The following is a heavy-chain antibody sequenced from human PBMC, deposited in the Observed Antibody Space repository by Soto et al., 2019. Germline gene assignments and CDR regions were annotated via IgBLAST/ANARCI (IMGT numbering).Heavy chain of an antibody. CDR3: ASDLVGASDSYGLDV. V-gene: IGHV3-33*01. J-gene: IGHJ6*02. Sequence: GGSLRLSCAASGFTFSNYGMHWVRQAPGKGLEWVAIIWHDGNNKYYADSVRGRFIISRDNSKNRLYLQMNSLRAEDTAVYYCASDLVGASDSYGLDVWGQGTPVTVPS. CDR2: IWHDGNNK. CDR1: GFTFSNYG. D-gene: IGHD1-26*01.